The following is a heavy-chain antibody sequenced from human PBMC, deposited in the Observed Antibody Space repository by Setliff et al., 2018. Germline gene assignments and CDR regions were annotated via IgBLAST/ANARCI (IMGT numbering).Heavy chain of an antibody. Sequence: PSETLSLTCAVPGDSISSGNWWSWVRQPPEKGLEWIGEINHSGNTNYNPSLKSRVTISVDKSTNQFSLKLNSVTAADTAVYYCVRTDYSDGRYSMDVLGKGTTVTVSS. V-gene: IGHV4-4*02. CDR1: GDSISSGNW. D-gene: IGHD6-19*01. CDR3: VRTDYSDGRYSMDV. J-gene: IGHJ6*03. CDR2: INHSGNT.